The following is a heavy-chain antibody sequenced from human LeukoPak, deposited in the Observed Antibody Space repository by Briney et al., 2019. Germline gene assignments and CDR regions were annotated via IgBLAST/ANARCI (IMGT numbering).Heavy chain of an antibody. CDR2: INHSGST. CDR1: GGSFSGYY. Sequence: SETLSLTCAVYGGSFSGYYWSWIRQPPGKGLEWIGEINHSGSTNYNPSLKSRVTISVDTSKNKSSLKLRSVTAADTAVYYCGRGNLDTAMVPPTYYFDYWGQGTLVTVSS. D-gene: IGHD5-18*01. V-gene: IGHV4-34*01. J-gene: IGHJ4*02. CDR3: GRGNLDTAMVPPTYYFDY.